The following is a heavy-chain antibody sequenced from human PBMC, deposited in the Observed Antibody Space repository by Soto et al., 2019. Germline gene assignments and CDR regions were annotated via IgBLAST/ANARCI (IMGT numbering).Heavy chain of an antibody. J-gene: IGHJ4*02. Sequence: ASVKVSCKASGYTFTSYGISWVRQAPGQGLEWMGWISAYNGNTNYAQKLQGRVTMTTDTSTSTAYMELRSLRSDDTAVYYCARDFRGQWLVFFDYWGQGTLVTLSS. CDR1: GYTFTSYG. V-gene: IGHV1-18*01. D-gene: IGHD6-19*01. CDR2: ISAYNGNT. CDR3: ARDFRGQWLVFFDY.